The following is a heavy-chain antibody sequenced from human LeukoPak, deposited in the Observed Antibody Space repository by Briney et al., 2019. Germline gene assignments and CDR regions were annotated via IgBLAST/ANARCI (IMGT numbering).Heavy chain of an antibody. J-gene: IGHJ1*01. D-gene: IGHD3-22*01. V-gene: IGHV3-21*04. Sequence: PGGSLRLSCAASGFTFSSYSMNWVRQAPGKGLEWVSSISSSSSYIYYADSVKGRFTISRDNAKNSLYLQMNSLRAEDTAVYYCAKDSHYYDSSGYYWVYFQHWGQGTLVTVSS. CDR3: AKDSHYYDSSGYYWVYFQH. CDR1: GFTFSSYS. CDR2: ISSSSSYI.